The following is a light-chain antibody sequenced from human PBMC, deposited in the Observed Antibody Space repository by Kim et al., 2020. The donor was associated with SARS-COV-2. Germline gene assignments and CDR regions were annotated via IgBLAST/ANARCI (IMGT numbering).Light chain of an antibody. J-gene: IGLJ2*01. CDR3: ASWDDSLSGMV. CDR1: ASNIGGNY. CDR2: RDN. Sequence: GQRVTISCTGSASNIGGNYVFWYQQVPPTAPKLLIFRDNLRPSGVPDRFSGSKSGTSASLAISGLRSEDDGDFYCASWDDSLSGMVFGGGTKLTVL. V-gene: IGLV1-47*01.